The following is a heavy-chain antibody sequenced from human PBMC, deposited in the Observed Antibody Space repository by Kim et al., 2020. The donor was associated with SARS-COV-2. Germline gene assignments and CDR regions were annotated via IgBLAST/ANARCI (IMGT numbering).Heavy chain of an antibody. V-gene: IGHV4-39*01. J-gene: IGHJ5*02. CDR2: IYYSGST. CDR3: ARHIVVVITTRVPYNWFDP. D-gene: IGHD3-22*01. CDR1: GGSISSSSYY. Sequence: SETLSLTCTVSGGSISSSSYYWGWIRQPPGKGLEWIGSIYYSGSTYYNPSLKSRVTTSVDTSKNQFSLKLSSVTAADTAVYYCARHIVVVITTRVPYNWFDPWGQGTLVTVSS.